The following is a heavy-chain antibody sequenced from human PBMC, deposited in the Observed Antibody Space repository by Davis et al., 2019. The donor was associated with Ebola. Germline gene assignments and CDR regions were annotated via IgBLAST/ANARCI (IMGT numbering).Heavy chain of an antibody. CDR3: AREGAYSSGWN. Sequence: SETLSLTCTVSGSSISSGYYWGWIRQPPGKGLEWIGYIYYSGSTNYNPSLKSRVTISVDTSKNQFSLKLSSVTAADTAVYYCAREGAYSSGWNWGQGTLVTVSS. V-gene: IGHV4-61*01. CDR1: GSSISSGYY. J-gene: IGHJ4*02. D-gene: IGHD6-19*01. CDR2: IYYSGST.